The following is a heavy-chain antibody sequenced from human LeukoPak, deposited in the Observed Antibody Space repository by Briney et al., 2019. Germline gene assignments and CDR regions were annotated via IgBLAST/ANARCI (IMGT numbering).Heavy chain of an antibody. CDR1: GFTVSSNY. J-gene: IGHJ4*02. Sequence: GGSLRLSCAASGFTVSSNYMSWVRQAPGKGLEWVSVIYSGGSTYYADSVKGRFTISRDNPKNTLYLQMNSLRAEDTAVYYCASRLRFPPFDYWGQGTLVTVSS. CDR2: IYSGGST. D-gene: IGHD3-3*01. CDR3: ASRLRFPPFDY. V-gene: IGHV3-66*02.